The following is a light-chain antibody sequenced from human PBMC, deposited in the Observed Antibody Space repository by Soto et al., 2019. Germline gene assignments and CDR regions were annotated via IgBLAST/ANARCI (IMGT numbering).Light chain of an antibody. CDR2: AAS. V-gene: IGKV1-27*01. CDR1: QGISNY. CDR3: QKYDSDPLT. Sequence: DIQMTQSPSSLSASVGDRVTITCRASQGISNYLAWYQQKPGKVPKLLIYAASTLQSGVPSRFSGSGSGTDFPLIISILQSEDVATYYFQKYDSDPLTFGPGTKVDIE. J-gene: IGKJ3*01.